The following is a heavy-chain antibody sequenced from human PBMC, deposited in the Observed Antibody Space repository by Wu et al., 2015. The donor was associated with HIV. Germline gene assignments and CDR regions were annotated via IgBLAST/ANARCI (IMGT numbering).Heavy chain of an antibody. CDR3: ARGGFMRLHWLDS. D-gene: IGHD3-16*01. CDR1: GYIFTDSY. J-gene: IGHJ5*01. Sequence: QVHLVQSGAEVKKPGASVKVSCKTSGYIFTDSYMHWVRQAPGQGLEWMGWINPNSGGTNYAQKFQGRVTMTRDTSITTAYLELSSLTSDDTAVYYCARGGFMRLHWLDSWGQGTLITVSS. CDR2: INPNSGGT. V-gene: IGHV1-2*02.